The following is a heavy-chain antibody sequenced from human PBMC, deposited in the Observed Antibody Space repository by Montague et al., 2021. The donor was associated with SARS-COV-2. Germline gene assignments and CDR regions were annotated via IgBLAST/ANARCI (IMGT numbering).Heavy chain of an antibody. V-gene: IGHV4-34*01. D-gene: IGHD3-22*01. CDR3: ARGHQGVAMIVVVMIGAEYYFDY. CDR1: GGSFNDYY. CDR2: INHGGIT. Sequence: SETLSLTCAVYGGSFNDYYWRWIRQPPGKGLEWIGEINHGGITNYSPSLKSRVTISADTSKNQFSLKLKSVTAADTANYYCARGHQGVAMIVVVMIGAEYYFDYWGQGSLVTVSS. J-gene: IGHJ4*02.